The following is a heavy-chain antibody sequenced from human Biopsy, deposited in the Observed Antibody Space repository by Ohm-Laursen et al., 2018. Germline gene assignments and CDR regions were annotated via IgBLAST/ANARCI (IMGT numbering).Heavy chain of an antibody. Sequence: KISCKVSGGTFSNSAISWVRQAPGQGLEWMGGIITFFRTVNYAQNFQGRLTITADEFTDTAYMELRSLRSEDTAVYYCAPQTPRDPDILTGAYHYDMAVWGQGTTVTVSS. J-gene: IGHJ6*02. CDR3: APQTPRDPDILTGAYHYDMAV. CDR2: IITFFRTV. CDR1: GGTFSNSA. D-gene: IGHD3-9*01. V-gene: IGHV1-69*01.